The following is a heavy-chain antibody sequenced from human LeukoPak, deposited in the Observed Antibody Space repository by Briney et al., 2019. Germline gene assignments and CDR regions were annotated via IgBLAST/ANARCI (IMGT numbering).Heavy chain of an antibody. Sequence: GGSLRLSCAASGLTVISYGMSWVSQAPGKGLGWVSGISGSAGSTDYADSVKGPFIMSRDKAKTTLCLQMNSLRTEHTAIYECAKGSREWELRDAFDIWGQGTMVTVSS. CDR3: AKGSREWELRDAFDI. V-gene: IGHV3-23*01. D-gene: IGHD1-26*01. CDR1: GLTVISYG. CDR2: ISGSAGST. J-gene: IGHJ3*02.